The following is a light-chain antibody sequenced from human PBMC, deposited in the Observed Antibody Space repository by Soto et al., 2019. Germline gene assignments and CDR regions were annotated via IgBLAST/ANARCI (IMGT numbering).Light chain of an antibody. CDR2: GAS. J-gene: IGKJ3*01. V-gene: IGKV3D-15*01. Sequence: EIVMTQSPATLSVSPGERATLSCRASQSVSSNLAWYQQKPGQAPRLLIYGASTRATGIPARFSGSGSGTEFTLTISSLQSEDFAVYYCQQYNNWPRTFGPGIKVDIK. CDR3: QQYNNWPRT. CDR1: QSVSSN.